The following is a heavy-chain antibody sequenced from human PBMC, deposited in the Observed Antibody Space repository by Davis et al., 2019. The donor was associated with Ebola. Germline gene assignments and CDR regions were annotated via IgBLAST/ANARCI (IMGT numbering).Heavy chain of an antibody. CDR1: GVPVSSINYN. D-gene: IGHD1-26*01. Sequence: MPSETLSLTCLVSGVPVSSINYNWIWIRPSPGMGPEWLSKILFSGGAPSKPSLRGQLSISLDKSKNQVSLRRTSVTAADTAVYFCAGASDGAIDHWGQGTLVTVSS. CDR3: AGASDGAIDH. J-gene: IGHJ5*02. V-gene: IGHV4-61*01. CDR2: ILFSGGA.